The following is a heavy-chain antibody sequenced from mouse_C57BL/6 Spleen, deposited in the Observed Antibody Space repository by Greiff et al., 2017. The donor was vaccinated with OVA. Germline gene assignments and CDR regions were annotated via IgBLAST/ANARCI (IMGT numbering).Heavy chain of an antibody. CDR1: GFTFSSYG. V-gene: IGHV5-6*01. D-gene: IGHD1-1*01. Sequence: EVQLVESGGDLVKPGGSLKLSCAASGFTFSSYGMSWVRQTPDKRLEWVATISSGGSYTYYPDSVKGRFTISRDNAKNTLYLQMSSLKSEDTAMYYCASLYGSSFHWYFDVWGTGTTVTVSS. CDR2: ISSGGSYT. CDR3: ASLYGSSFHWYFDV. J-gene: IGHJ1*03.